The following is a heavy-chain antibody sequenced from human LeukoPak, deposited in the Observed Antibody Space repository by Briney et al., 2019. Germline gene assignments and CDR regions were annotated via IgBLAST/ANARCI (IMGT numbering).Heavy chain of an antibody. CDR3: ARRIAVAVGYFDY. CDR2: IYYSGST. J-gene: IGHJ4*02. D-gene: IGHD6-19*01. V-gene: IGHV4-39*01. CDR1: GGSISSSSYY. Sequence: SETLSLTCTVSGGSISSSSYYWGWIRQPPGKGLEWIGSIYYSGSTYYNPSLKSRVTISVDTSKNQFSLKLSSVTAADTAVYYCARRIAVAVGYFDYWGQGTLVTVSS.